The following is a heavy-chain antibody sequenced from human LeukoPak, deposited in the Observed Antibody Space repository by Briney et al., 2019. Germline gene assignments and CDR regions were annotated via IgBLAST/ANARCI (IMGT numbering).Heavy chain of an antibody. V-gene: IGHV4-59*01. CDR2: IYYSGST. CDR1: GGSISSYY. CDR3: ARDPSIAAAGPLFDY. J-gene: IGHJ4*02. D-gene: IGHD6-13*01. Sequence: PSENLSLTCTVSGGSISSYYWSWIRQPPGKGLEWIGYIYYSGSTNYNPSLKSRVTISVDTYKNQFSLKLSSVTAADTAVYYCARDPSIAAAGPLFDYWGQGTLVTVSS.